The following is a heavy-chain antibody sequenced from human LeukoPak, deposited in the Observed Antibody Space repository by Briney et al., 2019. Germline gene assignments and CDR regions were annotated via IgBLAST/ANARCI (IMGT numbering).Heavy chain of an antibody. CDR3: ARHFIARVAVAGSWFDP. V-gene: IGHV4-59*08. Sequence: SETLSLTCTVSGGSISSYYGSWIQEPPRKGLGWSGYIYYSGSTNYNPSLKSRATISVDTSKNQFSLKLRSVTAADTAVYYCARHFIARVAVAGSWFDPWGQGTLVTVSS. J-gene: IGHJ5*02. D-gene: IGHD6-19*01. CDR2: IYYSGST. CDR1: GGSISSYY.